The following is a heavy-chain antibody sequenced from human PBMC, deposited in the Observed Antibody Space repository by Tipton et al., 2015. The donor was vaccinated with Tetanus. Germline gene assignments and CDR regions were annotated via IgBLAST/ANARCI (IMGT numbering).Heavy chain of an antibody. CDR2: ISYSGST. J-gene: IGHJ4*02. Sequence: GLVKPSETLSLTCTVSGGSVRGGSYYWNWIRQSPGKGLEWLAYISYSGSTNSNYSLKSRITISRDPSKNQFSLKLASVTAADTAVYYCARANYDFPKKGPFDSWGQGTLVIVSS. V-gene: IGHV4-61*01. D-gene: IGHD3-3*01. CDR3: ARANYDFPKKGPFDS. CDR1: GGSVRGGSYY.